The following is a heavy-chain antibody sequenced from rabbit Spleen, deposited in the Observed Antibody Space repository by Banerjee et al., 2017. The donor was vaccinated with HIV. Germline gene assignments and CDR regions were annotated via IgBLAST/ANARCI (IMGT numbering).Heavy chain of an antibody. CDR1: GFDFSSRYY. V-gene: IGHV1S43*01. CDR3: ARDRGSGWGDAIDP. J-gene: IGHJ2*01. D-gene: IGHD4-1*01. CDR2: IDPIFGTT. Sequence: QEQLVESGGGLVQPGGSLKLSCTASGFDFSSRYYMCWVRQAPGKGLEWIGYIDPIFGTTSYASWVNGRFTISSDNAQNTVDLQMNSLTAADTATYFCARDRGSGWGDAIDPWGQGTPRHRL.